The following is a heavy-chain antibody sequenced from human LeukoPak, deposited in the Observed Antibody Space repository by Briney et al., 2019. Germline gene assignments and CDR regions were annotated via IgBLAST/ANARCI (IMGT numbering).Heavy chain of an antibody. CDR2: IYYSGST. CDR3: ARGVCAPAADNWFDP. CDR1: GGSISSYY. J-gene: IGHJ5*02. Sequence: SETLSLTCTVTGGSISSYYWSWLRQPPGKGLERIGYIYYSGSTNYNPSLKSRVPISVDTSKNQFSLKLSSVTAADTAVYYCARGVCAPAADNWFDPWGQGTLVTVSS. V-gene: IGHV4-59*01. D-gene: IGHD2-2*01.